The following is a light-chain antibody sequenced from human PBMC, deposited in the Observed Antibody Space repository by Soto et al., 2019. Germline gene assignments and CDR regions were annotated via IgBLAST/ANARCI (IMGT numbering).Light chain of an antibody. CDR2: EVS. J-gene: IGLJ2*01. CDR1: SSDVGGYKY. Sequence: QSVLTQPPSASGSPGQSVTISCTGTSSDVGGYKYVSWYQQHPGKAPKLMIYEVSKRPSGVPDRFSGSKSGNTASLTVSGLQAEDEADYYCSSYAGSNTHVVFGGGTQLTVL. V-gene: IGLV2-8*01. CDR3: SSYAGSNTHVV.